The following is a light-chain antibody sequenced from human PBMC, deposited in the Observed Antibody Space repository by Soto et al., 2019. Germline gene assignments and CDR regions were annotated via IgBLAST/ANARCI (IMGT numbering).Light chain of an antibody. J-gene: IGLJ1*01. CDR1: SSNIGAGYD. V-gene: IGLV1-40*01. CDR2: GNT. CDR3: QSYDSSLLTYV. Sequence: QLVLTQPPSVSGAPGQRVTISCTGSSSNIGAGYDVHWYQRLPGTAPKLLIYGNTNRPSGVPDRFSGSKSDTSASLAITGLQAEDEADYYCQSYDSSLLTYVFGTGTKVTVL.